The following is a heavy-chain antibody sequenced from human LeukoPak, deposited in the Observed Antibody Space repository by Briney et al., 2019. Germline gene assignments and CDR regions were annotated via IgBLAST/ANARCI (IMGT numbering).Heavy chain of an antibody. J-gene: IGHJ4*01. D-gene: IGHD1-14*01. CDR1: GLSFSSFW. CDR3: AAGNQFDY. V-gene: IGHV3-7*05. CDR2: IKQDGSEK. Sequence: PGGSLRLSCAASGLSFSSFWMSWVRQAPGKGPEWVASIKQDGSEKYYVESVKGRFIISRDNAKMSLSLQMNSLRAEDTAVYYCAAGNQFDYWGHGNLVTVSS.